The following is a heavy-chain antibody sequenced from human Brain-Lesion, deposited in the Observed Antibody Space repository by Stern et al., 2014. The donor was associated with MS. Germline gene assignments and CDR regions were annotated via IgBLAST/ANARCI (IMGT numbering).Heavy chain of an antibody. CDR3: ARDITGSSAYFAY. V-gene: IGHV3-9*01. CDR2: ISWNSGTI. D-gene: IGHD1-14*01. Sequence: VQLGQSGGDLVQPGRSLRLSCAAFGFTFDDYAMHWVRQAPGKGLEWVAGISWNSGTIGYADSVKGRFTTSRDNAYSSLYLQMNSLRPEDTALYYCARDITGSSAYFAYGGQGTLVTVSS. J-gene: IGHJ4*02. CDR1: GFTFDDYA.